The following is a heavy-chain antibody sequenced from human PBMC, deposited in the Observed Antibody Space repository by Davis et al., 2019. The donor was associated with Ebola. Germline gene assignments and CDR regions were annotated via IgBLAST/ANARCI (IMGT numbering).Heavy chain of an antibody. V-gene: IGHV3-30*03. CDR1: GFTFSIYN. Sequence: GGSLRLSCEASGFTFSIYNMHWVRQAPGKGLEWVAVMSFDGSNEYYADSVKGRFTITRDNFNNALYLQMNSLRSEDTAVYYCARVPWATLAGWFDPWGQGTLVTVSS. J-gene: IGHJ5*02. CDR2: MSFDGSNE. D-gene: IGHD1-26*01. CDR3: ARVPWATLAGWFDP.